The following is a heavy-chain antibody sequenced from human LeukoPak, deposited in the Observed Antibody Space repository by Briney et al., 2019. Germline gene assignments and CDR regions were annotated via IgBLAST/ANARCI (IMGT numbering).Heavy chain of an antibody. Sequence: PSETLSLTCTVSGGSISSYYWSWIRQPPGKGLEWIGYIYYSGSTKYNPSLKSRVTISVDTSKNQFSLRLSSVTAADTAVYYCAAGGDEFAYWGQGTLVTVSS. CDR3: AAGGDEFAY. D-gene: IGHD3-10*01. CDR2: IYYSGST. J-gene: IGHJ4*02. V-gene: IGHV4-59*01. CDR1: GGSISSYY.